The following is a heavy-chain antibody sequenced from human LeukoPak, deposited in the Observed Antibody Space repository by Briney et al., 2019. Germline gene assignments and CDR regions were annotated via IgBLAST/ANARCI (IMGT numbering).Heavy chain of an antibody. J-gene: IGHJ4*02. CDR3: GGTFDSSGSSFDY. D-gene: IGHD3-22*01. V-gene: IGHV3-30*03. CDR1: GFTFSSYG. CDR2: ISYDGSNK. Sequence: GGSLRLPCAASGFTFSSYGMHWVRQAPGKGLEWVAVISYDGSNKYYADSVKGRFTISRDNSKNTLYLQMNSLRAEDTAVYYCGGTFDSSGSSFDYWGQGTLVTVSS.